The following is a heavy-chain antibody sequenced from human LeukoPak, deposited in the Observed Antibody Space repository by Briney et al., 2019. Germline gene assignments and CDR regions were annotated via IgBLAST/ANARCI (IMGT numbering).Heavy chain of an antibody. D-gene: IGHD2-15*01. J-gene: IGHJ5*02. Sequence: ASVKVSCKASGHTFTSYGISWVRQAPGQGLEWMGWISAYNGNTNYAQKLQGRVTMTTDTSTSTAYMELRSLRSDDTAVYYCARDGGYCSGGSCPDNWFDPWGQGTLVTVSS. CDR1: GHTFTSYG. CDR2: ISAYNGNT. CDR3: ARDGGYCSGGSCPDNWFDP. V-gene: IGHV1-18*01.